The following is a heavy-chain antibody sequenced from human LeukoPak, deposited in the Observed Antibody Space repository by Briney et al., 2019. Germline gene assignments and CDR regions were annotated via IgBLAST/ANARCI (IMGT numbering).Heavy chain of an antibody. Sequence: SETLSLTCTVSLDSATSNFWSWVRQSPGKGLEWIGEIHRSGSPNYNPSLQSRVTISIDRSRNQIALELSSVTAADTAVYYCAREVLGGFNPGAYWGQGTLVTVSS. CDR1: LDSATSNF. CDR3: AREVLGGFNPGAY. D-gene: IGHD1-14*01. V-gene: IGHV4-4*02. J-gene: IGHJ4*02. CDR2: IHRSGSP.